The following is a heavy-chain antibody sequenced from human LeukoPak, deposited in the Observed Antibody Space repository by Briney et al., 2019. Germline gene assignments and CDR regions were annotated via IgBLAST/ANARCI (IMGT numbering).Heavy chain of an antibody. CDR3: ARPGGDSSSWYGQFDY. D-gene: IGHD6-13*01. CDR2: IIPIFGTA. Sequence: ASVKVSRKASGGTFSSYAISWVRQAPGQGLEWMGRIIPIFGTANYAQKFQGRVTITTDESTSAAYMELSSLRSEDTAVYYCARPGGDSSSWYGQFDYWGQGTLVTVSS. CDR1: GGTFSSYA. V-gene: IGHV1-69*05. J-gene: IGHJ4*02.